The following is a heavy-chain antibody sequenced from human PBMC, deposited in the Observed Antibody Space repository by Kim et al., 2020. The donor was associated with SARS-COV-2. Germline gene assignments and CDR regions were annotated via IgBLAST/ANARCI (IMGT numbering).Heavy chain of an antibody. Sequence: GGSLRLSCAASGFTFSDYYMSWIRQAPGKGLEWVSYISSSGSTIYYADSVKGRFTISRDNAKNSLYLQMNSLRAEDTAVYYCARVRGGRIAAPNADYFDYWGQGTLVTVSS. V-gene: IGHV3-11*01. J-gene: IGHJ4*02. D-gene: IGHD6-6*01. CDR3: ARVRGGRIAAPNADYFDY. CDR1: GFTFSDYY. CDR2: ISSSGSTI.